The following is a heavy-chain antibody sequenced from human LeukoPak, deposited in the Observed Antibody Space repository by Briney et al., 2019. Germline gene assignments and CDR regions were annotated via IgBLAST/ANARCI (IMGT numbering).Heavy chain of an antibody. D-gene: IGHD6-13*01. CDR1: GGSISSYY. CDR3: ARGVAAPGTGGLSWFDP. CDR2: IYSSGST. Sequence: SETLSLTCTVSGGSISSYYWSWIRQPPGKGLECIGYIYSSGSTNYNPSLKSRVTISLDTSKNQFSLKLSFVTAADTAVYYCARGVAAPGTGGLSWFDPWGQGTLVTVSS. J-gene: IGHJ5*02. V-gene: IGHV4-59*01.